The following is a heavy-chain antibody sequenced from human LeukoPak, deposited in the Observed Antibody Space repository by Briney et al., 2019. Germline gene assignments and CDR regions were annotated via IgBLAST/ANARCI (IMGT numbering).Heavy chain of an antibody. J-gene: IGHJ3*02. V-gene: IGHV3-23*01. D-gene: IGHD4-17*01. CDR2: ISGSRGRP. Sequence: GGSLRLSCSASGYPFSSYPMSWVPQAPGKGLEWVSAISGSRGRPYYADSVKSRFTISRDNSKTTLYLQLNSLRAEDTAVYYCAQVGNGDYRAFDIWGRGTMVTVSS. CDR3: AQVGNGDYRAFDI. CDR1: GYPFSSYP.